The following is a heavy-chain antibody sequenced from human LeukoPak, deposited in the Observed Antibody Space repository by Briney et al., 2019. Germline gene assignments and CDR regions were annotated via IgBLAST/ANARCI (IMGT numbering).Heavy chain of an antibody. V-gene: IGHV4-34*01. Sequence: SETLFLTCAVYGGSFSGYYWSWIRQPPGKELEWIGEINHSGSTNYNPSLKSRVTISVDTTKNQFSLKLSSVTAADTAVYYCARAPSRYNWNDEFGYWGQGTLVTVSS. J-gene: IGHJ4*02. CDR1: GGSFSGYY. D-gene: IGHD1-1*01. CDR2: INHSGST. CDR3: ARAPSRYNWNDEFGY.